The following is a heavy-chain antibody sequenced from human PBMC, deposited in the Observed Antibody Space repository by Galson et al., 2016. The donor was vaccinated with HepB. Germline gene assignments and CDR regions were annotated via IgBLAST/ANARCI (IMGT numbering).Heavy chain of an antibody. CDR2: MHYSGSS. Sequence: SETLSLTCTVSGGSISSHYWSWIRQPPGKGLEWIGYMHYSGSSNYKSSLRNRVTISVDTSKIQVSLELRSVTAADTAVYYCAPSVEGGALWYFDLWGRGTLVTVSS. D-gene: IGHD2-21*01. J-gene: IGHJ2*01. CDR1: GGSISSHY. V-gene: IGHV4-59*08. CDR3: APSVEGGALWYFDL.